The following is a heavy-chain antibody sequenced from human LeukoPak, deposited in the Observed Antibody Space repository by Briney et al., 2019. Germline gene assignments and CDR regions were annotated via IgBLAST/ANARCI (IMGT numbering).Heavy chain of an antibody. CDR1: GFTFSNYA. J-gene: IGHJ4*02. Sequence: GGSLRLSCAASGFTFSNYAMNWVRQAPGKGLEWVSAISGSGVSTYSADSVKGRFTISRDNSKNSLYLQMNSLRAEDTAVYYCARDQYYSYYDFWSGYYFFSYWGQGTLVTVSS. CDR3: ARDQYYSYYDFWSGYYFFSY. CDR2: ISGSGVST. D-gene: IGHD3-3*01. V-gene: IGHV3-23*01.